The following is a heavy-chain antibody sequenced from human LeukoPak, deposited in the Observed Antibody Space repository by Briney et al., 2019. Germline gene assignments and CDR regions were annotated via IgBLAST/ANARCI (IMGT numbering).Heavy chain of an antibody. Sequence: ASETLSLTCAVYGGSFSGYYWSWIRQPPGKGLEWIGEINHSGSTNYNPSLKSRVTISVDTSKNQFSLKLSSVTAADTAVYYCAGEMATIYPPRAFDIWGQGTMVTVPS. D-gene: IGHD5-24*01. CDR1: GGSFSGYY. CDR3: AGEMATIYPPRAFDI. V-gene: IGHV4-34*01. J-gene: IGHJ3*02. CDR2: INHSGST.